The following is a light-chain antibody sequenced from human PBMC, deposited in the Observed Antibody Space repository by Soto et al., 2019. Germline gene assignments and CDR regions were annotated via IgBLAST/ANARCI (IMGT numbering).Light chain of an antibody. CDR1: QSVTANY. CDR2: AAS. Sequence: EIALTQSPGTLSLSPGERATLSCRASQSVTANYLAWYQQRPGQAPRLLIYAASIGATAVPDRFSGSGSGTDFTLTISGLEPEDFAVYYCLQYGVPLWTFGQGTTVEIK. CDR3: LQYGVPLWT. V-gene: IGKV3-20*01. J-gene: IGKJ1*01.